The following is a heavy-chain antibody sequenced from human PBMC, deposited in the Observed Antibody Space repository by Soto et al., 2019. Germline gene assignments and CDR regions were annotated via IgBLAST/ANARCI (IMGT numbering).Heavy chain of an antibody. CDR2: MNPNSGNT. D-gene: IGHD6-6*01. Sequence: QVQLVQSGAEVKKPGASVKVSCKASGYTFTSYDINWVRQATGQGLEWMGWMNPNSGNTGYAQKFQGRVTMTKNTSVCTDYMELSSLRSEVKDVEYCAREKGSSAVDTWGQGTLVTVSS. CDR1: GYTFTSYD. CDR3: AREKGSSAVDT. V-gene: IGHV1-8*01. J-gene: IGHJ5*01.